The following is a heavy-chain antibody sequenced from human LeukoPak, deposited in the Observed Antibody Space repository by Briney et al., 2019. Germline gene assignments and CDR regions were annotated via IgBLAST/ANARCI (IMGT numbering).Heavy chain of an antibody. V-gene: IGHV3-23*01. CDR3: AKVTDNYDSSGYYDY. CDR2: ISGSSSTT. Sequence: GGSLRLSCVLYGFTFISYAMSWVRQPPGGGMEWVSGISGSSSTTYYKDSVKRRFTISRDNSKNTLYLQVNRLRAKDTAVYYCAKVTDNYDSSGYYDYWGQGTLVTVSS. D-gene: IGHD3-22*01. J-gene: IGHJ4*02. CDR1: GFTFISYA.